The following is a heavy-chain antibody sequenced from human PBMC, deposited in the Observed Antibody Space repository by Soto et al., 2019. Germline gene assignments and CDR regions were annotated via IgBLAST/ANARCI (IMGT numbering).Heavy chain of an antibody. CDR3: ARIGPLWFGELAP. D-gene: IGHD3-10*01. CDR1: GGTFSSYA. J-gene: IGHJ5*02. V-gene: IGHV1-69*04. Sequence: ASVKVSCKASGGTFSSYAISWVRQAPGQGLEWMGRIIPILGIANYAQKFQGRVTITADKSTSTAYMELSSLRSEDTAVYYCARIGPLWFGELAPWGQGTLVTVSS. CDR2: IIPILGIA.